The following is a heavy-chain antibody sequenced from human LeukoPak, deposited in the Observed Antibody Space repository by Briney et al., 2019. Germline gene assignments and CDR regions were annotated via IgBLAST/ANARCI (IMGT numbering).Heavy chain of an antibody. Sequence: GASVKVSCKVSGYTLTELSMHWVRQAPGKGLEWMGGFDPEDGETIYAQKFQGRVTMTGDTSTDTAYMELSSLRSEDTAVYYCATGLGFGLQYFDWGYWGQGTLVTVSS. V-gene: IGHV1-24*01. D-gene: IGHD3-9*01. CDR2: FDPEDGET. CDR1: GYTLTELS. J-gene: IGHJ4*02. CDR3: ATGLGFGLQYFDWGY.